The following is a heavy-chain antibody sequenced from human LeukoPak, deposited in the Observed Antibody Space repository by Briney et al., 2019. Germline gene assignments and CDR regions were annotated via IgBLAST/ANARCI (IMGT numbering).Heavy chain of an antibody. CDR3: ARESNYYDSSGYYPPNVDDAFDI. D-gene: IGHD3-22*01. J-gene: IGHJ3*02. CDR2: ISAYNGNT. V-gene: IGHV1-18*01. Sequence: VGSVRVSCTASGYTFTTYGISWVRQAPGQGLEWMGWISAYNGNTNYAQTLQGRVTITTDTSTSTAYMELRSLRADDTAVYYCARESNYYDSSGYYPPNVDDAFDIWGQGTMVTVS. CDR1: GYTFTTYG.